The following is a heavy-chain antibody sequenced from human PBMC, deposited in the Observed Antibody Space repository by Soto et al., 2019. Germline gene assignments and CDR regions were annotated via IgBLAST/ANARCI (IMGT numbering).Heavy chain of an antibody. D-gene: IGHD2-15*01. J-gene: IGHJ5*02. CDR2: IYYTGST. CDR1: GGSISSGGYY. Sequence: TSETLSLTCTVSGGSISSGGYYWSWIRQHPGKGLEWIGYIYYTGSTNYNPSLKSRVTISVDTSKDQFSLKLSSVTAADTAVYYCARASGCSGDSCAFDPWGQGTLVTVSS. CDR3: ARASGCSGDSCAFDP. V-gene: IGHV4-61*08.